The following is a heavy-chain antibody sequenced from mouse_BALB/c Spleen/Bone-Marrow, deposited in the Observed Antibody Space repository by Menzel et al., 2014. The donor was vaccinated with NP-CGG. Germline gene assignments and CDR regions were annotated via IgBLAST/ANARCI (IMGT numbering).Heavy chain of an antibody. CDR3: TRSGFYGYGTYFDV. CDR2: INPSNVVT. J-gene: IGHJ1*01. V-gene: IGHV1S81*02. Sequence: QVQLQQSGAELVKPGASVKLSCKVSGYTFTNYYVYWVKQRPGQGLEWIGEINPSNVVTNFNEKFMIKATLTVDSSSSTAYMHLSSLTSEDSAVYYCTRSGFYGYGTYFDVWGAGTTVTVSS. CDR1: GYTFTNYY. D-gene: IGHD1-2*01.